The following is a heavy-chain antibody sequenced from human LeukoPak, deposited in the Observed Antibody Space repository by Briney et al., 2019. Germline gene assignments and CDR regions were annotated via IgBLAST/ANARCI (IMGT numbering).Heavy chain of an antibody. D-gene: IGHD6-13*01. CDR2: IYYSRST. CDR3: ARHGANRQQLVMAFDI. Sequence: SETLSLTCGVSGGSISSYYWSWIRQPPGQGLEWIGYIYYSRSTNYNPSLKSRVTISIDTSKNQFSLKVNSVTVADTAVYYCARHGANRQQLVMAFDIWGQGTMVTVSS. V-gene: IGHV4-59*08. J-gene: IGHJ3*02. CDR1: GGSISSYY.